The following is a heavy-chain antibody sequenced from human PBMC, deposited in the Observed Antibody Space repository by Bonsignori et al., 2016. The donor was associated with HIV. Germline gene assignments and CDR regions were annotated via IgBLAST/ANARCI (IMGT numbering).Heavy chain of an antibody. D-gene: IGHD4-17*01. J-gene: IGHJ4*02. Sequence: GESLKISCAASGFTFSSYEMNWVRQAPGKGLEWVSYISSSGSTIYYADSVKGRFTISRDNAKNSLYLQMNSLRAEDTAVYYCAREGLYYGDAVPTFGYWGQGSRVTVSS. CDR2: ISSSGSTI. CDR1: GFTFSSYE. CDR3: AREGLYYGDAVPTFGY. V-gene: IGHV3-48*03.